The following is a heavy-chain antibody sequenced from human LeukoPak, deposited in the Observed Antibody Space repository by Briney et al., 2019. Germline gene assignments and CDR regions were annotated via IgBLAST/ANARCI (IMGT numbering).Heavy chain of an antibody. Sequence: GRSLRLSCAASGFNLANHAMSWVRQTAGKGLEWVSAISGGGDITYYADSVKGRFTISRDNSKDTLFLQMHSLRPGDTAVYYCVREDTPATANYWGQGTLVTISS. D-gene: IGHD2-21*02. V-gene: IGHV3-23*01. J-gene: IGHJ4*02. CDR1: GFNLANHA. CDR2: ISGGGDIT. CDR3: VREDTPATANY.